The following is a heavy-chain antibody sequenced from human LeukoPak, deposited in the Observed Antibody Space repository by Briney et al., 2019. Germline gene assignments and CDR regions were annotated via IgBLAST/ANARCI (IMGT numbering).Heavy chain of an antibody. J-gene: IGHJ4*02. Sequence: PGGSLRLSCAASGFTFSSYRMNWVRQAPGKGLEWVSYISSSSSTIYYADSVKGRFTISRDNAKNSLYLQMNSLRAEDTAAYYCAREGSGSGVDYWGQGTLVTVSS. CDR3: AREGSGSGVDY. D-gene: IGHD3-10*01. CDR1: GFTFSSYR. V-gene: IGHV3-48*01. CDR2: ISSSSSTI.